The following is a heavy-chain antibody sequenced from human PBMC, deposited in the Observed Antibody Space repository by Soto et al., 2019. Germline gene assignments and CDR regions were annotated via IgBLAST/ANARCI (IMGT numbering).Heavy chain of an antibody. CDR1: GFNFTSYY. CDR3: ASSGYDPYFDY. D-gene: IGHD3-22*01. J-gene: IGHJ4*02. V-gene: IGHV1-46*03. Sequence: ASVNVSWKTYGFNFTSYYIHWMRKAAGQGLEWXGIINPSGFSTSSSQSFQGRVTMTRETSTSTVYMELSSLRSEDTAVYYCASSGYDPYFDYWGQGTLVTVSS. CDR2: INPSGFST.